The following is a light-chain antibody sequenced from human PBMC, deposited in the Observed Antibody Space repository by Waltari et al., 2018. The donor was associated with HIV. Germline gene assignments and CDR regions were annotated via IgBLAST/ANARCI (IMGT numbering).Light chain of an antibody. Sequence: QSVLTQPPSASGTPGQRVTISCSGSSSNIGSKYVYWYQQLPGKAPNLFSFRNIPRPHGFPDLSPGSKSGTSASLAISGLRSEDESDYYCAAWDDSLLFGGGTKLTVL. V-gene: IGLV1-47*01. J-gene: IGLJ2*01. CDR1: SSNIGSKY. CDR3: AAWDDSLL. CDR2: RNI.